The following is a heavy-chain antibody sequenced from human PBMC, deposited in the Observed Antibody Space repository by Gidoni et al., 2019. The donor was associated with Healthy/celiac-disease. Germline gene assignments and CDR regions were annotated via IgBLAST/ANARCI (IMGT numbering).Heavy chain of an antibody. Sequence: EVQLVESGGGLVQPGGSLRLSCAASGFTFSSYARSWVRQAPGKGLDGVSAISVSGGSTYYADSVKGRFTISRDNSKNTLYLQMNSLRAEDTAVYYCAKSYYYDSSGYYSAIDAFDIWGQGTMVTVSS. CDR1: GFTFSSYA. V-gene: IGHV3-23*04. CDR2: ISVSGGST. J-gene: IGHJ3*02. CDR3: AKSYYYDSSGYYSAIDAFDI. D-gene: IGHD3-22*01.